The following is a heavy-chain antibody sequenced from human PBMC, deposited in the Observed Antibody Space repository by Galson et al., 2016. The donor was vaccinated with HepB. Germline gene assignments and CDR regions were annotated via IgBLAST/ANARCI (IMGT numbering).Heavy chain of an antibody. Sequence: QSGAEVKKPGESLKISCKGSGYSFTNFWLGWVRQMPGKGLEWMGIIYPGDSDTTYSPSFQGQVTISADKSISTAYLQWSSLKASDTAIYYCARRRYSSGWYLDYWGQGTLVTVSS. CDR3: ARRRYSSGWYLDY. V-gene: IGHV5-51*01. J-gene: IGHJ4*02. D-gene: IGHD6-19*01. CDR1: GYSFTNFW. CDR2: IYPGDSDT.